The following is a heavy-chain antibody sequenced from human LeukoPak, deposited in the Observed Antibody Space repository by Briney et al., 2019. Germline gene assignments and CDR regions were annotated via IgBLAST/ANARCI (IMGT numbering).Heavy chain of an antibody. CDR2: IDPSDSYT. J-gene: IGHJ3*02. CDR1: GYSFTSYW. D-gene: IGHD6-13*01. CDR3: ARQQPYAFDI. Sequence: GASLRISCKGSGYSFTSYWISWGRQMPGKGLEWMGRIDPSDSYTNYSPSFQGHVTISADKSISTAYLQWSSLKASDTAMYYCARQQPYAFDIWGQGTMVTVSS. V-gene: IGHV5-10-1*01.